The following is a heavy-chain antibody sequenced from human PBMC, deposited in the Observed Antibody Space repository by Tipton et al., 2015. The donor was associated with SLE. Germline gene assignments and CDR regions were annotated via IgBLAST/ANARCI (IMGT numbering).Heavy chain of an antibody. D-gene: IGHD6-13*01. Sequence: TLSLTCAVYGGSFSGYYWSWIRQPPGKGLEWIGYIYYSGSTNYNPSLKSRVTISVDTSKNQFSLKLSSVTAADTAVYYCARSAGAAAGTFDYWGQGTLVTVSS. V-gene: IGHV4-59*01. CDR2: IYYSGST. CDR3: ARSAGAAAGTFDY. CDR1: GGSFSGYY. J-gene: IGHJ4*02.